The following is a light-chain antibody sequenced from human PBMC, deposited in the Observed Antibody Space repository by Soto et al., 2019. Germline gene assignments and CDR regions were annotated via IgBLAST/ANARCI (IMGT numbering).Light chain of an antibody. V-gene: IGKV1-39*01. Sequence: DIQMTQSPPSLSASVGDRVTITCRASQTISSYLTWYQQKPGKAPKLLIYSTSTLQSGVPSRFSGSGSGTDFTLTISGLQPEDFAPYYCQQSYSAPLTFGPGTRVDLK. J-gene: IGKJ3*01. CDR1: QTISSY. CDR3: QQSYSAPLT. CDR2: STS.